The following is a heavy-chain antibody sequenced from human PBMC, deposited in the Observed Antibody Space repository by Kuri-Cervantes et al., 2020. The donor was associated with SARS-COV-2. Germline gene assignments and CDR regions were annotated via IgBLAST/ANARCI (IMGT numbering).Heavy chain of an antibody. J-gene: IGHJ5*02. Sequence: GESLKISCAASGFTSSSYAMSWVRQAPGKGLEWVSAISGSGGSTYYADSVKGRFTISRDNSKNTLYLQMNSLRAEDTAVYYCAGYCSSTSCYFGRYNWFDPWGQGTLVTVSS. CDR2: ISGSGGST. D-gene: IGHD2-2*01. CDR3: AGYCSSTSCYFGRYNWFDP. CDR1: GFTSSSYA. V-gene: IGHV3-23*01.